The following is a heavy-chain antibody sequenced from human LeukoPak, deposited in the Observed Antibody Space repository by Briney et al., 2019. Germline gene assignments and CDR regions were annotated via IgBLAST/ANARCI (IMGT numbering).Heavy chain of an antibody. J-gene: IGHJ4*02. CDR1: GFTFSSYW. CDR2: INSDGSST. Sequence: GGSLRLSCAASGFTFSSYWMYWVRQAPGKGLVWVSRINSDGSSTSYADSVKGRFTISRDNAKNTLYLQMNSLRAEDTAVYYCARVKDCTNGVCFDVADCWGQGTLVTVSS. V-gene: IGHV3-74*01. CDR3: ARVKDCTNGVCFDVADC. D-gene: IGHD2-8*01.